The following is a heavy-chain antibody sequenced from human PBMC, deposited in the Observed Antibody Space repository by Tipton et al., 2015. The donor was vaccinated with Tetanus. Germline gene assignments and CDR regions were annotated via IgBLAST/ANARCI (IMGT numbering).Heavy chain of an antibody. CDR2: IYYSGST. D-gene: IGHD2-2*01. V-gene: IGHV4-30-4*01. Sequence: TLSLTCSVSGDSIRSEDYYWGWIRQSPGKGLEWLGYIYYSGSTYNNPSLKSRVSISLDASKNQFSLILNSVTAADSATYYCARLTCSSPSCYYFYYYFVDVWGTGAAVAVSS. CDR1: GDSIRSEDYY. CDR3: ARLTCSSPSCYYFYYYFVDV. J-gene: IGHJ6*03.